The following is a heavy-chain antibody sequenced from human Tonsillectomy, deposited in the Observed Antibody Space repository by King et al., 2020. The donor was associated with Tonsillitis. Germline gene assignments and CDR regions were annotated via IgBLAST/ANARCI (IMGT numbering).Heavy chain of an antibody. J-gene: IGHJ4*02. CDR2: IRSKGYGGTT. Sequence: VQLVESGGGLVQSGRSLRLSCTASGFSLGDYAMSWVRQAPGKGLEWIGFIRSKGYGGTTEHAASVKGRFTISRDDSKKIAYLRMNSLKTEDTAVYYCTASIPVRRSNHPIDYWGQGTLVTVSS. CDR1: GFSLGDYA. D-gene: IGHD6-6*01. CDR3: TASIPVRRSNHPIDY. V-gene: IGHV3-49*04.